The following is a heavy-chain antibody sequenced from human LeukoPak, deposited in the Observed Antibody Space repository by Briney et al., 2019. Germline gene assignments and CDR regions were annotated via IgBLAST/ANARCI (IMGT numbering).Heavy chain of an antibody. CDR1: RFTFSSYW. CDR3: ARGQYDILTGLPLPDS. J-gene: IGHJ4*02. CDR2: IKQDGSEK. Sequence: GGSLRLSCAASRFTFSSYWMSWVRQAPGKGLEWVANIKQDGSEKYHVDSVKGRFTISRDNAKNSLYLQMNSLRPGDTAVYYCARGQYDILTGLPLPDSWGQGTLVTVSS. D-gene: IGHD3-9*01. V-gene: IGHV3-7*01.